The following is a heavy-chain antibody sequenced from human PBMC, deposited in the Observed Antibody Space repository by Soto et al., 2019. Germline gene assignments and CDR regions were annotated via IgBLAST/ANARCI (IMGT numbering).Heavy chain of an antibody. D-gene: IGHD2-2*01. Sequence: GGSLRLSCSASGFTFSSYSMNWVRQAPGKGLEWVSSISSSSSYIYYADSVKGRFTISRDNAKNSLYLQMNSLRAEDTAVYYCASGLYCSSTSCYLHPWGQGTLVTSPQ. V-gene: IGHV3-21*01. J-gene: IGHJ5*02. CDR1: GFTFSSYS. CDR3: ASGLYCSSTSCYLHP. CDR2: ISSSSSYI.